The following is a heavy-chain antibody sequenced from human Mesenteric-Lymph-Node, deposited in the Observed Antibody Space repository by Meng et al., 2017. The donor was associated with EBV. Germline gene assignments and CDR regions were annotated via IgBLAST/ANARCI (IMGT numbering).Heavy chain of an antibody. V-gene: IGHV4-4*02. D-gene: IGHD4-17*01. CDR2: IFHTGST. CDR1: GGSISSTKW. J-gene: IGHJ4*02. CDR3: ATVGDYGDYVGLDN. Sequence: QVQLQESGPGRGRPSGTLSLPCAVSGGSISSTKWWGWVRQPPGKGLEWIGEIFHTGSTNYNPSLKSRLTMSVDKSKNQLSLKLTSVTAADTAVYYCATVGDYGDYVGLDNWGQGTLVTASS.